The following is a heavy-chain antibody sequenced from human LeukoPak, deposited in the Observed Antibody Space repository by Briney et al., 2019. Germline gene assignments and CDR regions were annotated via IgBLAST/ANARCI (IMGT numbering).Heavy chain of an antibody. J-gene: IGHJ4*02. CDR2: ISAYNGNT. CDR1: GYIFTGYG. D-gene: IGHD4-17*01. V-gene: IGHV1-18*01. CDR3: ARDGLYMTTVTSDY. Sequence: ASVKVSCKASGYIFTGYGVSWVRQAPGQGLEWMGWISAYNGNTNYAQKLQGRVTMTTDTSTRTAYTELRSLRSDDAAVYYCARDGLYMTTVTSDYWGQGTLVTVSS.